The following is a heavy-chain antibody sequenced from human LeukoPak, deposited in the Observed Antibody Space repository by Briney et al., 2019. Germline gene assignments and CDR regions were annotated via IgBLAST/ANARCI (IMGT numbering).Heavy chain of an antibody. CDR3: ARGRGAYCGGDCQTRGNWFDP. CDR1: GGSISSGGYY. V-gene: IGHV4-30-2*01. D-gene: IGHD2-21*01. CDR2: IYHSGST. J-gene: IGHJ5*02. Sequence: PSETLSLTCTVSGGSISSGGYYWSWIRQPPGKGLEWIGYIYHSGSTYYNPSLKSRVTISVDRSKNQFSLKLSSVTAADTAVYYCARGRGAYCGGDCQTRGNWFDPWGQGTLVTVSS.